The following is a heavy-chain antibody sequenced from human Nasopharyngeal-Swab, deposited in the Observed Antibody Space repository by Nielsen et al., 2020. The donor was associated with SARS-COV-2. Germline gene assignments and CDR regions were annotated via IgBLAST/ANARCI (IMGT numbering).Heavy chain of an antibody. D-gene: IGHD6-19*01. Sequence: WIRQPPGKGLEWIGYIYDSGSTNYNPSLKSRVTISVDTPKNQFSLKLSSVTAADTAVYYCARDQRGSGWYSWSQGLDYWGQGTLVTVSS. J-gene: IGHJ4*02. CDR3: ARDQRGSGWYSWSQGLDY. V-gene: IGHV4-59*01. CDR2: IYDSGST.